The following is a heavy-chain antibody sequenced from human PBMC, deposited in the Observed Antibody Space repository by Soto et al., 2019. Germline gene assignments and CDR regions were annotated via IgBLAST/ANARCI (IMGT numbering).Heavy chain of an antibody. CDR3: ARRSYYYGSGSHNWFDP. D-gene: IGHD3-10*01. V-gene: IGHV4-34*01. Sequence: SETLSLTCAVYGGSFSGYYWSWIRQPPGKGLEWIGEINHSGSTNYNPSLKSRVTISVDTSKNQFSLKLSSVTAADTAVYYCARRSYYYGSGSHNWFDPWGQGTLVTVSS. J-gene: IGHJ5*02. CDR2: INHSGST. CDR1: GGSFSGYY.